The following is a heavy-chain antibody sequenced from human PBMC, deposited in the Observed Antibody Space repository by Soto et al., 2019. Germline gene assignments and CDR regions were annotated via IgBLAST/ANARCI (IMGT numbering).Heavy chain of an antibody. J-gene: IGHJ4*02. D-gene: IGHD6-19*01. CDR3: ARRAVAWPQSFDY. V-gene: IGHV1-69*12. Sequence: QFQLVQSGAEVKKPGSSVKVSCKASGGPFSSYAISGVRQAPGQGLEWMGGIIPIFGTANYAQKFQGRVTITADESTSTDYMELSSLRSEDTAVYYCARRAVAWPQSFDYWGQGTLVTVSS. CDR2: IIPIFGTA. CDR1: GGPFSSYA.